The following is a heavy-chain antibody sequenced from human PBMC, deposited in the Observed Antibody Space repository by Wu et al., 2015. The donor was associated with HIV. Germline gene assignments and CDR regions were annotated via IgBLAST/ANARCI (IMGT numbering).Heavy chain of an antibody. CDR3: ARLQSLHGLYSNADY. Sequence: QVQLEQSGPEVEKPGASVMVSCKASGYNFIDYYMYWVRQAPGQGPEWMGWINSNRGGTKYAQKFQGRITMTRDTAVSTAYLELNTLRSDDTAVYYCARLQSLHGLYSNADYWGQGTLVTVSS. CDR2: INSNRGGT. J-gene: IGHJ4*02. V-gene: IGHV1-2*02. D-gene: IGHD3/OR15-3a*01. CDR1: GYNFIDYY.